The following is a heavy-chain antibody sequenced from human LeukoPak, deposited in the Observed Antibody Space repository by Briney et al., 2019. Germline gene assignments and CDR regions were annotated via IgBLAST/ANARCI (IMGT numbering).Heavy chain of an antibody. J-gene: IGHJ3*02. CDR2: IYHSGST. D-gene: IGHD1-26*01. CDR1: GGSISSYY. CDR3: ARDAGGSYPDAFDI. V-gene: IGHV4-59*12. Sequence: PSETLSLTCTVSGGSISSYYWSWIRQPPGKGLEWIGYIYHSGSTYYNPSLKSRVTISVDRSKNQFSLKLSSVTAADTAVYYCARDAGGSYPDAFDIWGQGTMVTVSS.